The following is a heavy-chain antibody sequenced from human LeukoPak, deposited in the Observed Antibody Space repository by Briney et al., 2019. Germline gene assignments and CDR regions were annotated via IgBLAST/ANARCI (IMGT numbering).Heavy chain of an antibody. Sequence: GGSLRLSCAASGMTVSSNDIMWVRQPPGKGLEWVSSIYTGGSTYYADAVKGRFTISRDNSKNTVNLQTDSLRAEDTAVYYCAREQASCSSSPCWGQGTLVTVSS. CDR1: GMTVSSND. CDR3: AREQASCSSSPC. D-gene: IGHD6-13*01. J-gene: IGHJ4*02. CDR2: IYTGGST. V-gene: IGHV3-66*01.